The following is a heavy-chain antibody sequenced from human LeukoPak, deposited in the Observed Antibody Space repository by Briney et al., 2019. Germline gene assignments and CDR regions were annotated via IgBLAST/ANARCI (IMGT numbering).Heavy chain of an antibody. J-gene: IGHJ6*03. CDR2: IYYSGST. V-gene: IGHV4-39*01. CDR3: ASPGGYYYYYMDV. D-gene: IGHD3-16*01. Sequence: TETLSLTCTVSGGSISSSSYYWGWIRQPPGKGLEWIGGIYYSGSTYYNPSLKSRVTISVDTSKNQFSLKLSSVTAADTAVYYCASPGGYYYYYMDVWGKGTTVTVSS. CDR1: GGSISSSSYY.